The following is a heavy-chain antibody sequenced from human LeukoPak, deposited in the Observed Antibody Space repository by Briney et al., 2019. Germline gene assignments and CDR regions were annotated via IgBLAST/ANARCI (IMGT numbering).Heavy chain of an antibody. CDR2: IDNDGSRT. D-gene: IGHD1-26*01. Sequence: QTGGSLRLSCTASGFTFTSYWMQWVRQDPGKGLVWVSCIDNDGSRTKYADSVKGRFTISSDNAKNTVYLQMDSLRTEDTAVYYCVRGEAHDAWGQGTLITVSS. CDR1: GFTFTSYW. J-gene: IGHJ5*02. V-gene: IGHV3-74*03. CDR3: VRGEAHDA.